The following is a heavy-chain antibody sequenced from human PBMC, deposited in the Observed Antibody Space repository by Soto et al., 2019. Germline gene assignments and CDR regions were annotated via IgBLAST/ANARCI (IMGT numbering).Heavy chain of an antibody. Sequence: EVQLVESGGGLVQPGGSLRLSCAASGFTFSSYWIHWVRQGPGKGLVWVSRINTDASRTNYADSVKGRFTISRDNAKNTVYLQANSLRDEDTALYFCVRGASGRYYMDVWGKGTTVTVSS. J-gene: IGHJ6*03. CDR1: GFTFSSYW. D-gene: IGHD3-10*01. CDR3: VRGASGRYYMDV. CDR2: INTDASRT. V-gene: IGHV3-74*01.